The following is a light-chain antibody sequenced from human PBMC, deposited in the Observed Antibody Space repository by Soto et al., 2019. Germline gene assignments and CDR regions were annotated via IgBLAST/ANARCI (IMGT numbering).Light chain of an antibody. CDR1: RDITDY. Sequence: DTQMTQSPSSLSASVGDRVTITYQASRDITDYLNWYQQKPGKAPKLLIYDASNLETGVPSRFSGSGSGTDFTLTITSLQPEDIATYYCQQFDNVPPTFGGGTKLDIK. CDR3: QQFDNVPPT. V-gene: IGKV1-33*01. CDR2: DAS. J-gene: IGKJ4*01.